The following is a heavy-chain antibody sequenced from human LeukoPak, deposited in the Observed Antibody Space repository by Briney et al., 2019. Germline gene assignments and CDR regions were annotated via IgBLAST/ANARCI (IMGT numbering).Heavy chain of an antibody. V-gene: IGHV2-5*02. D-gene: IGHD3-10*01. Sequence: KRSGPTQIHPTQTLTLTCTFPGSSLRPSGGGVGWIRQPPGKALQWLSLIYWDDEKYYSPSLKSRLSISRDTYRNQVVLTMTNMDPLDTGTYFCAHSYYFGSRSYYNVWFAPWGRGTLVSVSS. CDR2: IYWDDEK. J-gene: IGHJ5*02. CDR1: GSSLRPSGGG. CDR3: AHSYYFGSRSYYNVWFAP.